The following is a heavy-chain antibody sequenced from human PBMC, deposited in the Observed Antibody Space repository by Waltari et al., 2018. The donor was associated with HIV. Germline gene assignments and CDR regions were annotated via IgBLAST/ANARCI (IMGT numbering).Heavy chain of an antibody. CDR2: IDKYVVVR. J-gene: IGHJ6*02. V-gene: IGHV3-74*01. CDR1: GFVFGSHW. Sequence: VASGGTPVQPGGSLRLSCKASGFVFGSHWMLWVCKSPGNGLVWVALIDKYVVVRKYADSVMGRLTIAGDNAKNTWFLDMKSLRVEDSCIYYCVKDVLVTFYGVYYSGLDVWGQGTTVTV. CDR3: VKDVLVTFYGVYYSGLDV. D-gene: IGHD2-21*02.